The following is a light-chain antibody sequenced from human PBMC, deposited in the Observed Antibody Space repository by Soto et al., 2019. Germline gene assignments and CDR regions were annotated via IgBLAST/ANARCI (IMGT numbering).Light chain of an antibody. Sequence: QAVVTQEPSLTVSPGGTVTLNCASSTGAVTSDSYPNWFQQKPGQAPRALIYSTTTKHSWTPARFSGSLLGDKAALTLSGAQPEDEAEYYCLLHFGGVMVFGGGTKLTVL. CDR1: TGAVTSDSY. V-gene: IGLV7-43*01. CDR3: LLHFGGVMV. CDR2: STT. J-gene: IGLJ3*02.